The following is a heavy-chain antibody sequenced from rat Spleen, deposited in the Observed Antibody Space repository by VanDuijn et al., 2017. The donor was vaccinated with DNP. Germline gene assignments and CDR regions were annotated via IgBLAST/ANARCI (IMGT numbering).Heavy chain of an antibody. D-gene: IGHD4-3*01. V-gene: IGHV5-58*01. CDR1: GFTFSSYW. CDR2: INTDGGST. J-gene: IGHJ2*01. Sequence: EVQLVETGGGLVQPGRSLKLSCVASGFTFSSYWMFWVRQAPGKGLEWVASINTDGGSTYYLDSVKGRFTISRDNAKSTLYLQMNSLRSEDMATYYCVRWNSGHFDYWGQGVMVPVSS. CDR3: VRWNSGHFDY.